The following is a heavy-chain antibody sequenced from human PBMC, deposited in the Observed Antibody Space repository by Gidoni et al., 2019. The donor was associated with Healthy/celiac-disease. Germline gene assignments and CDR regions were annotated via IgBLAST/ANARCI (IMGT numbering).Heavy chain of an antibody. CDR2: ISSSSSYT. Sequence: QVQLVESGGGLVKPGGSLRLSCEASGSTFSDYNMSWIRQAPGKGREWVSYISSSSSYTNYADSVKGRFTISRDNAKNSLYLQMNSLRAEDTAVYYCARKGAAGFDYWGQGTLVTVSP. V-gene: IGHV3-11*05. CDR3: ARKGAAGFDY. J-gene: IGHJ4*02. D-gene: IGHD6-13*01. CDR1: GSTFSDYN.